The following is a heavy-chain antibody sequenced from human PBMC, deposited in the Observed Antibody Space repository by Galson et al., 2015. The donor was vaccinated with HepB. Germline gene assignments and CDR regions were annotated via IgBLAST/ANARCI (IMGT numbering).Heavy chain of an antibody. CDR1: GGSINNYY. D-gene: IGHD1-7*01. CDR3: ARDRRGGNYCRSSTSCSYFDY. J-gene: IGHJ4*01. V-gene: IGHV4-4*07. Sequence: LTCIVSGGSINNYYWSWIRQSAGKGLEWMGRIYVGGSNHDKPSLKSPITLSADTSQNPLSLKLTSVTAADTAVYYCARDRRGGNYCRSSTSCSYFDYWGHGALVTVSS. CDR2: IYVGGSN.